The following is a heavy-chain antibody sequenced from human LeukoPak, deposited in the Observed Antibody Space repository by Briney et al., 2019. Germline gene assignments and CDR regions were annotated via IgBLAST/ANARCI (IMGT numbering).Heavy chain of an antibody. V-gene: IGHV3-15*01. CDR3: TTQVVPAAIGDNWFDP. J-gene: IGHJ5*02. CDR1: GFTFSNAW. D-gene: IGHD2-2*01. CDR2: IKRKTDGGTT. Sequence: GGSLRLSCAASGFTFSNAWMSWVRQAPGKGLEWVGRIKRKTDGGTTDYAAPVKGRFTISRDDSKNTLYLQMNSLKTEDTAVYYCTTQVVPAAIGDNWFDPWGQGTLVTVSS.